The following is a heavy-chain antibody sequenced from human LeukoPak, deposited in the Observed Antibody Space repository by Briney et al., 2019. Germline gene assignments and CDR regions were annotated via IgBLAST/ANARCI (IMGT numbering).Heavy chain of an antibody. Sequence: GGSPRLSCAASGFTFSTFAMTWVRQAPGKGLVWVSRINSDGSSTSYADSVKGRFTISRDNAKNTLYLQMNSLRAEDTAVYYCARDLGSYSTFDYWGQGTLVTVSS. J-gene: IGHJ4*02. CDR3: ARDLGSYSTFDY. D-gene: IGHD1-26*01. V-gene: IGHV3-74*01. CDR2: INSDGSST. CDR1: GFTFSTFA.